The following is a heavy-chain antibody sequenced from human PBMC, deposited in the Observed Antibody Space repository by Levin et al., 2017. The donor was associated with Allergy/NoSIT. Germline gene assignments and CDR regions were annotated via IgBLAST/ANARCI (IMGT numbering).Heavy chain of an antibody. CDR2: IYYSGST. V-gene: IGHV4-39*01. J-gene: IGHJ4*02. CDR1: GGSISSSSYY. Sequence: PSETLSLTCTVSGGSISSSSYYWGWIRQPPGKGLEWIGSIYYSGSTYYNPSLKSRVTISVDTSKNQFSLKLSSVTAADTAVYYCARHGWDCSSTSCSYYFDYWGQGTLVTVSS. D-gene: IGHD2-2*01. CDR3: ARHGWDCSSTSCSYYFDY.